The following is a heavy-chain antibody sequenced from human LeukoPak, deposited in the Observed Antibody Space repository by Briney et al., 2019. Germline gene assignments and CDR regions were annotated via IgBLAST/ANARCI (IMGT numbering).Heavy chain of an antibody. J-gene: IGHJ5*02. D-gene: IGHD3-16*01. CDR1: GYTFTGYY. CDR2: INPSGGST. CDR3: ARDLAVGSAGAVPLGPHNWFDP. V-gene: IGHV1-46*01. Sequence: GASVKVSCKASGYTFTGYYMHWVRQAPGQGLEWMGIINPSGGSTSYAQKFQGRVTMTRDMSTSTVYMELSSLRSEDTAVYYCARDLAVGSAGAVPLGPHNWFDPWGQGTLVTVSS.